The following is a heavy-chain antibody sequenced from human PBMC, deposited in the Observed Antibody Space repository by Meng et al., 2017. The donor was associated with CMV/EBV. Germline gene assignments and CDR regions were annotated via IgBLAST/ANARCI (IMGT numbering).Heavy chain of an antibody. CDR3: AHSLGYYDFWSGYLYYFDY. CDR2: IYWNDDK. CDR1: SGVG. J-gene: IGHJ4*02. Sequence: SGVGVGWIRQPPGKALEWLALIYWNDDKRYSPSLKSRLTITKDTSKNQVVLTMTNMDPVDTATYYCAHSLGYYDFWSGYLYYFDYWGQGTLVTVSS. V-gene: IGHV2-5*01. D-gene: IGHD3-3*01.